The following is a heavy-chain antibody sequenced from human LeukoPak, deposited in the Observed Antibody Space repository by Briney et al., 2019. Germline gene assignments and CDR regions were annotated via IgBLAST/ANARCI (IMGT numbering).Heavy chain of an antibody. CDR3: ARAGRRYYYGMDV. J-gene: IGHJ6*02. CDR1: GFTFSSYA. CDR2: ISYDGSNK. V-gene: IGHV3-30-3*01. Sequence: PGGSLRLSCAASGFTFSSYAMHWVRQAPGKGLEWVAVISYDGSNKYYADSVKGRFTISRDNSKNTLYLQMNSLRAEDTAVYYCARAGRRYYYGMDVWGQGTTVTVSS.